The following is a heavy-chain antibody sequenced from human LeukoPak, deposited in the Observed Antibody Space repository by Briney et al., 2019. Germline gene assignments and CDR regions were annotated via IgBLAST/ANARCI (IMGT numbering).Heavy chain of an antibody. CDR1: GFTFSSYA. V-gene: IGHV3-30*04. J-gene: IGHJ4*02. Sequence: GGSLRLSCAASGFTFSSYAMHWVRQAPGKGLEWVAVISYDGSNKYYADSVKGRFTISRDNSKNTLYLQMNSLRAEDTAVYYCARSFAIVVVITTLDYWGQGTLVIVSS. CDR3: ARSFAIVVVITTLDY. CDR2: ISYDGSNK. D-gene: IGHD3-22*01.